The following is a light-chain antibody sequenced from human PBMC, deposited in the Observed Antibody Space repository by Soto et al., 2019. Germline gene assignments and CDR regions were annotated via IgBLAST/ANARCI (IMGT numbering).Light chain of an antibody. V-gene: IGKV1-12*01. Sequence: IQMTQSPSSVSASVGDRVTITCRASQAIDSWLAWYQQKPGEAPKLLINTASTLQSGVPIRFSGAGSRTHFSLTISGLQPEDSATYYCQQTYSFPWTFGQGTKVDIK. CDR2: TAS. CDR3: QQTYSFPWT. CDR1: QAIDSW. J-gene: IGKJ1*01.